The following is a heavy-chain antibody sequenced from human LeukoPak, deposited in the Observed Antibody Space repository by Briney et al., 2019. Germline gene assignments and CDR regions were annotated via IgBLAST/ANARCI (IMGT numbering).Heavy chain of an antibody. V-gene: IGHV3-21*01. Sequence: GGSLRLSCTASGFTFSDYDMNWVRQAPGKGLEYVSSISGRSSHIYYGDSVKGRFAISRDNAKNSLYLQMNSLRAEDTAVYYCATNYGSGSGYWGQGTLVTVSS. J-gene: IGHJ4*02. CDR2: ISGRSSHI. D-gene: IGHD3-10*01. CDR1: GFTFSDYD. CDR3: ATNYGSGSGY.